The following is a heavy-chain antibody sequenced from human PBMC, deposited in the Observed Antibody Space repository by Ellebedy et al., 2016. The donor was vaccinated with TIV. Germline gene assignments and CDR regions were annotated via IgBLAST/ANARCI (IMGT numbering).Heavy chain of an antibody. Sequence: ASVKVSXXASGYTFTNYGITWVRQAPGQGLEWMGWISSYNGNTNYGQHLQGRLTLTTDTSTSTAYMELRSLTSDDTAVNFCARDREWELPLEYYDMDVWGQGNPGHRLL. V-gene: IGHV1-18*01. CDR3: ARDREWELPLEYYDMDV. D-gene: IGHD1-26*01. J-gene: IGHJ6*02. CDR2: ISSYNGNT. CDR1: GYTFTNYG.